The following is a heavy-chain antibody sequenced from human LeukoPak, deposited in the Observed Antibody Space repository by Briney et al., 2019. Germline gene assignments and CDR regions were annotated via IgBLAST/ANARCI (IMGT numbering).Heavy chain of an antibody. D-gene: IGHD4-23*01. Sequence: GASVKVSCKASGGTFSSYAISWVRQAPGQGLEWMGGIIPIFGTANYAQKFQGRVTITADKSTSTAYMELSSLRSEDTAVYYCVSLSSGGNRDYWGQGTLVTVSS. V-gene: IGHV1-69*06. CDR3: VSLSSGGNRDY. CDR1: GGTFSSYA. J-gene: IGHJ4*02. CDR2: IIPIFGTA.